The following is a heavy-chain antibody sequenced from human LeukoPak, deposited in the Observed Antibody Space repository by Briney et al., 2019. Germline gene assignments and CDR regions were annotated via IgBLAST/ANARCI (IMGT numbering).Heavy chain of an antibody. CDR3: ATEKHHTAARPLDY. J-gene: IGHJ4*02. V-gene: IGHV1-24*01. D-gene: IGHD6-6*01. Sequence: ASVKVSCKVSGYTLTELSMHWVRQAPGKGLEWMGGFDPEDGETIYAQKFQGRVTMTEDTSTDTAYMELSSLRSEGTAVYYCATEKHHTAARPLDYWGQGTLVTVSS. CDR1: GYTLTELS. CDR2: FDPEDGET.